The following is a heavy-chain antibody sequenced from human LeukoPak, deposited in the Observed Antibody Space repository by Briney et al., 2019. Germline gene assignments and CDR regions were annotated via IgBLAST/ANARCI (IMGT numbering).Heavy chain of an antibody. J-gene: IGHJ3*02. V-gene: IGHV4-38-2*01. CDR3: ARHYSSGWYSAFDI. CDR2: IYHSGST. CDR1: GYSIISGYY. D-gene: IGHD6-19*01. Sequence: SETLPLTCDVSGYSIISGYYWGWVRQPPGKGLEWIGSIYHSGSTYYSPSLKSRVTISVDTSKNQFSLRLSSVTAADTAVYYCARHYSSGWYSAFDIWGQGTLVTVSS.